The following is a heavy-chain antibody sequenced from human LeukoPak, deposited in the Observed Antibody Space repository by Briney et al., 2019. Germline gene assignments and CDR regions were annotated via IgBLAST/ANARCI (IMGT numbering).Heavy chain of an antibody. D-gene: IGHD1-26*01. J-gene: IGHJ5*02. Sequence: PGGSLRLSCAASGFTFSNYAMSWVRQAPGKGLEWVSTISGSGANTYYADSVKGRFTISRDSSKNTLYLQMNSLRAEDTAVYYCAKDAYSGIYYWFDPWGQGTLVTVSS. CDR3: AKDAYSGIYYWFDP. CDR1: GFTFSNYA. V-gene: IGHV3-23*01. CDR2: ISGSGANT.